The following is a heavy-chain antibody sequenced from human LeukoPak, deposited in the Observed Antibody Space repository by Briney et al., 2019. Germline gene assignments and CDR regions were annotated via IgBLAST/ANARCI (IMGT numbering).Heavy chain of an antibody. D-gene: IGHD3-10*01. CDR3: AKDGPDYYGSGRRNWFDP. CDR2: ISGSGGST. CDR1: GFTFSSYA. Sequence: GGSLRLSCAASGFTFSSYAMSWVRQAPGKGLEWVSAISGSGGSTYYADSVKGRFTISRDNSKNTLYLQMNSLRAEDTVVYYCAKDGPDYYGSGRRNWFDPWGQGTLVTVSS. V-gene: IGHV3-23*01. J-gene: IGHJ5*02.